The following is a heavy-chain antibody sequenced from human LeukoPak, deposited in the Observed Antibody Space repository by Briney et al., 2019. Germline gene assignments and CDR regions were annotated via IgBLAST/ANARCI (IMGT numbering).Heavy chain of an antibody. CDR3: ARADNLHYYDSSGYYYEHGMDV. D-gene: IGHD3-22*01. Sequence: PSETLSLTCAVYGGSFRGYYWSWIRQPPGKGLEWIGEIYHSGSTNYNPSLKSRVTISVDKSKNQFSLKLSSVTAADTAVYYCARADNLHYYDSSGYYYEHGMDVWGQGTTVTVSS. CDR2: IYHSGST. CDR1: GGSFRGYY. J-gene: IGHJ6*02. V-gene: IGHV4-34*01.